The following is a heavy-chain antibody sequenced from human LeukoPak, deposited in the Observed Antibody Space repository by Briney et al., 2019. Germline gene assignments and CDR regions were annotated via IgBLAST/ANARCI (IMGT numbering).Heavy chain of an antibody. Sequence: SVKVSCKASGGTFSSYAISWVRQAPGQGLEWMGGIISIFGTANYAQKFQGRVTITADESTSTAYMELSSLRSEDTAVYYCARDSSSVPRRNWFDPWGQGTLVTVSS. CDR3: ARDSSSVPRRNWFDP. V-gene: IGHV1-69*13. CDR2: IISIFGTA. D-gene: IGHD2-2*01. J-gene: IGHJ5*02. CDR1: GGTFSSYA.